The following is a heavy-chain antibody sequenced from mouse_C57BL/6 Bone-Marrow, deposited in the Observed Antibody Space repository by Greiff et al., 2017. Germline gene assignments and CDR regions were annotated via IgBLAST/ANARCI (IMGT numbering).Heavy chain of an antibody. CDR2: IDPDIGDT. V-gene: IGHV14-4*01. J-gene: IGHJ2*01. CDR3: AFFDSYYFDF. CDR1: GFTFKDDY. Sequence: EVQLVESGPELVRPGASVKLSCTASGFTFKDDYIHWVKQSPEKGLEWIGWIDPDIGDTDYDQKFQGKATLTADKSSNTAYLQLRSLTSEDTAVYYCAFFDSYYFDFWGQGTPLTVAS. D-gene: IGHD2-12*01.